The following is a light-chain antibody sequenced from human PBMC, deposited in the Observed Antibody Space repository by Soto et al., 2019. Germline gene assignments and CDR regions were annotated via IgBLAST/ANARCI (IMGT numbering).Light chain of an antibody. CDR3: MQTLQSPPT. J-gene: IGKJ4*01. Sequence: EIVMTQSPLSLPVTPGEPASISCRSSQSLLHSNGYNCLDWYLQKPGQSPQLLIYFGSNRASGGPDRFSGSGSGTDFTLKISRVEAEDVGLYYCMQTLQSPPTFGGGTKVEIK. CDR1: QSLLHSNGYNC. CDR2: FGS. V-gene: IGKV2-28*01.